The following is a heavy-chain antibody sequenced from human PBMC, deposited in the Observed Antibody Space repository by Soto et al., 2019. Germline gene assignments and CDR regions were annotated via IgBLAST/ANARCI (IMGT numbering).Heavy chain of an antibody. CDR2: IYYSGST. CDR3: ARDPTYYYGSGSHGQPYYGMDV. CDR1: GGSISSCGYY. Sequence: SETLSLTCTVSGGSISSCGYYWSWIRQHPGKGLEWIGYIYYSGSTYYNPSLKSRVTISVDTSKNQFSLKLSSVTAADTAVYYCARDPTYYYGSGSHGQPYYGMDVWGQGTTVTVSS. D-gene: IGHD3-10*01. V-gene: IGHV4-31*03. J-gene: IGHJ6*02.